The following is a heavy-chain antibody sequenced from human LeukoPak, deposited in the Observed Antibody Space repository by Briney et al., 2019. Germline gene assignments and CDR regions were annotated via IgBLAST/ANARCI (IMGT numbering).Heavy chain of an antibody. CDR1: GYTFTGYY. CDR3: ARAYSSRTSPYNWFDP. V-gene: IGHV1-2*02. J-gene: IGHJ5*02. CDR2: INPSSGGT. D-gene: IGHD6-13*01. Sequence: ASVKVSCKASGYTFTGYYMHWVRQAPGQGLEWMGWINPSSGGTNYAQEFQGRVTMTRDTSISTAYMELSRLRSDDTAVYYCARAYSSRTSPYNWFDPWGQGTLVTVSS.